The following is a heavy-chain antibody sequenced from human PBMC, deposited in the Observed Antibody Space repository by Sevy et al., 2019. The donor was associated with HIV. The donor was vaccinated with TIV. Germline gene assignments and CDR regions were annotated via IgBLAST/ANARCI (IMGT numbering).Heavy chain of an antibody. CDR2: IIPIFGTA. CDR1: GGTFSSYA. D-gene: IGHD3-10*01. J-gene: IGHJ4*02. Sequence: ASVKVSCKASGGTFSSYAISWVRQAPGQGLEWMGRIIPIFGTANYAQKFQGRVTITADESTSTAYMELSSLRSEDTAVYYCARDTYYYGSGSYYGGFDYWGQGTLVTVSS. V-gene: IGHV1-69*13. CDR3: ARDTYYYGSGSYYGGFDY.